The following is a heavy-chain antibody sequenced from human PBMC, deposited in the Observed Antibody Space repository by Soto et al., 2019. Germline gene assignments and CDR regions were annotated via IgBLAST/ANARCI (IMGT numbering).Heavy chain of an antibody. J-gene: IGHJ6*02. CDR1: GFTFTSYA. CDR3: EAALRRDVCYYYGLDV. CDR2: IFVGSGNT. V-gene: IGHV1-58*01. Sequence: SVKVSCKASGFTFTSYAVQWVRQARGQGLEWIGWIFVGSGNTNYAQKFQDRVTITRDTSTSTAYMELSSLRSDDTAVYYCEAALRRDVCYYYGLDVWGQGTTVTVSS. D-gene: IGHD5-12*01.